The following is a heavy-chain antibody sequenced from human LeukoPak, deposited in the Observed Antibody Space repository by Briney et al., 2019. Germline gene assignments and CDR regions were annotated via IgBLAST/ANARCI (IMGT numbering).Heavy chain of an antibody. J-gene: IGHJ5*02. CDR2: ISSSSSYI. CDR1: GFTFSSYS. Sequence: GGSLRLSCAASGFTFSSYSMNWVRQAPGKGLELVSSISSSSSYIYYADSVKGRFTISRDNAKNSLYLQMNSLKAEDTAVYYCARDRGSSWSGDWFDPWGQGTLVTVSS. V-gene: IGHV3-21*01. CDR3: ARDRGSSWSGDWFDP. D-gene: IGHD6-13*01.